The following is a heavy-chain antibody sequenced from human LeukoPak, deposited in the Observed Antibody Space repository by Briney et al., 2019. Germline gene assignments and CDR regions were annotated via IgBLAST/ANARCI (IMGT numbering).Heavy chain of an antibody. CDR3: ARGKRPEYYYDSSGALDY. Sequence: SETLSLTCTVSGGSISSHYWSWIRQPPGKGLEWIGYIYYSGNTNYNPSLKSRVTISVDTSKNQFSLKLSSVTAADTAVYYCARGKRPEYYYDSSGALDYWGQGTLVTVSS. CDR1: GGSISSHY. J-gene: IGHJ4*02. V-gene: IGHV4-59*11. D-gene: IGHD3-22*01. CDR2: IYYSGNT.